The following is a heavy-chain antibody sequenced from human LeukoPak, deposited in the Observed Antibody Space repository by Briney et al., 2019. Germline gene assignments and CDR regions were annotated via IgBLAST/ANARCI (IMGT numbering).Heavy chain of an antibody. J-gene: IGHJ6*02. CDR1: GFTFSSYA. CDR2: ISSSSSYI. Sequence: GGSLRLSCAASGFTFSSYAMSWVRQAPGKGLEWVSSISSSSSYIYYADSVKGRFTISRDNAKNSLYLQMNSLRAEDTAVYHCARDGTTVITNYYYGMDVWGQGTTVTVSS. D-gene: IGHD4-17*01. V-gene: IGHV3-21*01. CDR3: ARDGTTVITNYYYGMDV.